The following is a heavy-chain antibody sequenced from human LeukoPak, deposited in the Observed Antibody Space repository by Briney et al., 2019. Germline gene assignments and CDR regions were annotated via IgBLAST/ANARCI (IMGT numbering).Heavy chain of an antibody. Sequence: GGSLRLSCAASGFTFSDYYMSWIRQAPGKGLEWVSYISSSSSYTNYADSVKGRFTISRDNAKNSLYLQMNSLRAEDTAVYYCARAYYGSGSYYIDFDYWGQGTLVTVSP. CDR1: GFTFSDYY. J-gene: IGHJ4*02. CDR2: ISSSSSYT. CDR3: ARAYYGSGSYYIDFDY. V-gene: IGHV3-11*06. D-gene: IGHD3-10*01.